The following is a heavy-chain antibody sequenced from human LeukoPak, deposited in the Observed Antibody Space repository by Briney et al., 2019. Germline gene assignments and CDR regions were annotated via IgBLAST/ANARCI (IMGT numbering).Heavy chain of an antibody. CDR3: AKDIPPLTSGWYGYFQH. CDR1: GFTFDDYA. V-gene: IGHV3-43*02. J-gene: IGHJ1*01. CDR2: ISGDGGRT. D-gene: IGHD6-19*01. Sequence: GGSLRLSCAASGFTFDDYAMHWVRQAPGKGLEWVSLISGDGGRTYYADSVKGRFTISRDNSKNSLYLRMNSLRSEDTALYYCAKDIPPLTSGWYGYFQHWGQGTLVTVSP.